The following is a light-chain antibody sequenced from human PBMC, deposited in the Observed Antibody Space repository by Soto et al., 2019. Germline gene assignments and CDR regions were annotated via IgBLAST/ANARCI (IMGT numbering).Light chain of an antibody. V-gene: IGLV2-14*03. Sequence: QSALTQPASVSGSPGQSITISCTGTSNDIGAYNYVSWYQQHPGKAPKLLIYDVTNRPSGVSDRFSGSKSGRTASLTISGLQHDDEADYYCTSYTSIIAVVFGGGTKLTVL. CDR3: TSYTSIIAVV. CDR2: DVT. J-gene: IGLJ2*01. CDR1: SNDIGAYNY.